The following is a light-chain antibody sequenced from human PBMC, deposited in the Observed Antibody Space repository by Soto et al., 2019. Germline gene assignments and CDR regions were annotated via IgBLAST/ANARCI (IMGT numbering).Light chain of an antibody. CDR1: ESISGW. Sequence: DIEMTQSPSTLSASIGDGVTITCRASESISGWLAWYQQQPGKAPKLLIYDASNLESGVPSRFSGSGSGTEFTLAISSLQPDDFATYYCQQYDSYPYTFGQGTKVDIK. V-gene: IGKV1-5*01. J-gene: IGKJ2*01. CDR3: QQYDSYPYT. CDR2: DAS.